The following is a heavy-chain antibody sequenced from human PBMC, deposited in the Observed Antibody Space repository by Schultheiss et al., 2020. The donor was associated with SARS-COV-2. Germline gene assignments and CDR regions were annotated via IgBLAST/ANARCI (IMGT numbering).Heavy chain of an antibody. D-gene: IGHD5-24*01. V-gene: IGHV4-59*01. CDR1: GSSITGFF. Sequence: SETPSLTCSVSGSSITGFFWTWIRQPPGKGLDPIGNIYFTGITKYSPSLKSRITISVDTSKKQFSLKLGSVTAADTAVYFCARATRVESFFSVRGGSFDFWGRGALVTVSS. CDR2: IYFTGIT. CDR3: ARATRVESFFSVRGGSFDF. J-gene: IGHJ4*02.